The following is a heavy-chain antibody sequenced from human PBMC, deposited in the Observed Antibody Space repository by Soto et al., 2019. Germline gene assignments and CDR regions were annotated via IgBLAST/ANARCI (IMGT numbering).Heavy chain of an antibody. CDR2: ISAYNGNT. J-gene: IGHJ6*02. CDR3: ARAADSSGYYYEWAYYYYYGMDV. V-gene: IGHV1-18*01. D-gene: IGHD3-22*01. Sequence: ASVKVSCKASGYTFTSYGISWVRQAPGQGLEWMGWISAYNGNTNYAQKLQGRVTMTTDTSTSTAYMELRSLRSDDTAVYYCARAADSSGYYYEWAYYYYYGMDVWGRGTTVTVSS. CDR1: GYTFTSYG.